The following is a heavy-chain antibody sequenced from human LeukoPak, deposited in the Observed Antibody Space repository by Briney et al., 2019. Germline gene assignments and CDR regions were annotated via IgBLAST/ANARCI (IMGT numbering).Heavy chain of an antibody. CDR3: ARESETSGWYDY. CDR1: GFIFDNYA. Sequence: GGSLRLSCAAPGFIFDNYAIHWVRQAPGKGLEWVSLISGDGGSTFYADSVRGRFTISRDNTRKSLSLQMSSLRSEDTALYYCARESETSGWYDYWGQGTLVTVFS. D-gene: IGHD6-19*01. J-gene: IGHJ4*02. V-gene: IGHV3-43*02. CDR2: ISGDGGST.